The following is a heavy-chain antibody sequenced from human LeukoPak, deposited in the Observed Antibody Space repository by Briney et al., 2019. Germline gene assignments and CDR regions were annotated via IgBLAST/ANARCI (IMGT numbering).Heavy chain of an antibody. Sequence: SETLSLTCTVSGGSISSYYWSWIRQPPGKGLEWIGYIYYSESTNYNPSLKSRVTISVDTSKNQFSLKLSSVTAADTAVYYCAREPIERWLQLGAFDIWGQGTMVTVSS. J-gene: IGHJ3*02. D-gene: IGHD5-24*01. CDR3: AREPIERWLQLGAFDI. V-gene: IGHV4-59*01. CDR2: IYYSEST. CDR1: GGSISSYY.